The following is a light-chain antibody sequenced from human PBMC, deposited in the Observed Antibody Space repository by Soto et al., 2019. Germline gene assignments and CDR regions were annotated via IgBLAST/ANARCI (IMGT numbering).Light chain of an antibody. J-gene: IGKJ1*01. Sequence: EIVMTQSPATLSVSPGEGATLSCRASQSLGGYLAWYQQKPGQAPRLLIYGASTRATGIPARFSGSGSGTEFTLTISSLQSEDFAVYYCQQYNNWPKTFGQGTKVEIK. CDR2: GAS. V-gene: IGKV3-15*01. CDR3: QQYNNWPKT. CDR1: QSLGGY.